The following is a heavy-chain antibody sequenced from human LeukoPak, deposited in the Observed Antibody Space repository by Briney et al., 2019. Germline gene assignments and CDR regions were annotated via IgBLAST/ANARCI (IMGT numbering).Heavy chain of an antibody. Sequence: PGGSLRLSCAASGFTFSSYTMNWVRQPPGKGLEWVSNIGTSSTTIYYADSVKGRFTFSRDDSKNTLYLQMNGLRAEDTAVYYCAKDPNGDYVGAFDMWGQGTMVTVSS. CDR1: GFTFSSYT. CDR3: AKDPNGDYVGAFDM. CDR2: IGTSSTTI. D-gene: IGHD4-17*01. V-gene: IGHV3-48*01. J-gene: IGHJ3*02.